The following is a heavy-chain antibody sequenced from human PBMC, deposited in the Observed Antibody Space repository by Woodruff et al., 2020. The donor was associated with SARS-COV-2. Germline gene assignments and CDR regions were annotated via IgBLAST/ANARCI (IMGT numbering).Heavy chain of an antibody. CDR2: ITGGGGNT. J-gene: IGHJ4*02. V-gene: IGHV3-23*01. Sequence: ELAWVSAITGGGGNTYYADSVKGRFTISRDNSKNTLYLQMHSLRAEDTAVYYCAKDLDYWGQGTLVTVSS. CDR3: AKDLDY.